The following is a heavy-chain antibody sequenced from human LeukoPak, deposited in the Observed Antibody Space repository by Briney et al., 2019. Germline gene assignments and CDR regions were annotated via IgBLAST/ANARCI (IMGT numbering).Heavy chain of an antibody. V-gene: IGHV4-39*01. CDR1: GGSISSSSYY. CDR2: IYYSGST. Sequence: SETLSLTCTVSGGSISSSSYYWGWIRQPPGKGLEWIGSIYYSGSTYYNPSLKSRVTISVDTSKNQFSLKLSSVTAADTAVYYCARHRRRDTMIVVGRGSHYFDYWGQGTLVTVSS. D-gene: IGHD3-22*01. J-gene: IGHJ4*02. CDR3: ARHRRRDTMIVVGRGSHYFDY.